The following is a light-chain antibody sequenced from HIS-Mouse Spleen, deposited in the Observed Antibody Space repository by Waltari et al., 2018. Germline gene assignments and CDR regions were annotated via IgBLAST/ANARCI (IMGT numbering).Light chain of an antibody. CDR2: RNN. Sequence: QSVLTQPPSASGTPGQRVTISCSGSSSNIGSNYVYWYQQLPGTAPKLRIYRNNPRPSGVPDRFSGSKSGTSASLAISGLRSEDEADYYCAAWDDSLSGPVFGGGTKLTVL. V-gene: IGLV1-47*01. CDR1: SSNIGSNY. J-gene: IGLJ3*02. CDR3: AAWDDSLSGPV.